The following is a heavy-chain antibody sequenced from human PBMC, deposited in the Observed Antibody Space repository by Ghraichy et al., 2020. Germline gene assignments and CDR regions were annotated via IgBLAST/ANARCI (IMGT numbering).Heavy chain of an antibody. J-gene: IGHJ6*02. V-gene: IGHV3-13*01. Sequence: GESLNISCAASRFILSSYDIYWVRQATGKGLEWVSTISSGGDTYYTDSVKGRFTISRENAKNSLYLQMNSLRVGDTAVYYCARNGGGLDVWGQGATVTVSS. CDR3: ARNGGGLDV. D-gene: IGHD4-23*01. CDR2: ISSGGDT. CDR1: RFILSSYD.